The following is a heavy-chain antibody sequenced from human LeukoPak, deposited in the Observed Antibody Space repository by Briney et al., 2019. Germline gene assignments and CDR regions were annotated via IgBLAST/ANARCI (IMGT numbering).Heavy chain of an antibody. Sequence: GGSLRLSCAASGFTFSSYAMHWVRQAPGKGLEWVALIPYDGSNKYYADSVKGRFTISRDNSKNTLYLQMNSLRAEDTAVYYCARSPYYYDSSFNWGQGTLVTVSS. D-gene: IGHD3-22*01. J-gene: IGHJ4*02. CDR1: GFTFSSYA. CDR2: IPYDGSNK. CDR3: ARSPYYYDSSFN. V-gene: IGHV3-30*04.